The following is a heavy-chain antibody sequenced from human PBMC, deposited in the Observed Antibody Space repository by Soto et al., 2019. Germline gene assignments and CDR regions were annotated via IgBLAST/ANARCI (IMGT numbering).Heavy chain of an antibody. V-gene: IGHV1-3*01. CDR3: ARTLVGATPADY. J-gene: IGHJ4*02. D-gene: IGHD1-26*01. Sequence: ASVNVSCKASGGTFSIYAMHWVRQAPGQRLEWMGWINAGNGNTKYSQKFQGRVTITRDTSASTAYMELSSLRSEDTAVYYCARTLVGATPADYWGQGTLVTVSS. CDR1: GGTFSIYA. CDR2: INAGNGNT.